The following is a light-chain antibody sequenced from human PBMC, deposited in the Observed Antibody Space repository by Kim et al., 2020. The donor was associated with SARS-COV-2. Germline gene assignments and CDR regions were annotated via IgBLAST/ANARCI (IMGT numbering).Light chain of an antibody. CDR3: AAYEGSLNGVV. J-gene: IGLJ2*01. CDR1: SSNVRNNS. CDR2: GVN. Sequence: GPMTTFCTASSSSNVRNNSVTWYQQHPGTAPKLLIYGVNQRPSGVPDRFSGSKSGTSASLAISGLQAEDEADYYCAAYEGSLNGVVFGAGTQVTVL. V-gene: IGLV1-44*01.